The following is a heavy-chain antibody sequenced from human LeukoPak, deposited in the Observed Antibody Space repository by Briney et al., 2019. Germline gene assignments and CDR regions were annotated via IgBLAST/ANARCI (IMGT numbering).Heavy chain of an antibody. V-gene: IGHV4-59*12. D-gene: IGHD2-2*01. CDR2: IYYSGST. Sequence: PSETLSLTCTVSGGSISSYYWSWIRQPPGKGLEWIGYIYYSGSTNYNPSLKSRVTISVDTSKNQFSLKLSSVTAADTAVYYCARDGCSSTSCYAKGDNWFDPWGQGTLVTVSS. CDR1: GGSISSYY. J-gene: IGHJ5*02. CDR3: ARDGCSSTSCYAKGDNWFDP.